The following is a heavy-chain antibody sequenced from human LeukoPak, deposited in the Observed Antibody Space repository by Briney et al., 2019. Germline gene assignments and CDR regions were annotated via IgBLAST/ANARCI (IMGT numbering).Heavy chain of an antibody. V-gene: IGHV3-74*01. D-gene: IGHD3-10*01. CDR3: AKDVRVRGTNDY. CDR1: GFTFSTYW. J-gene: IGHJ4*02. Sequence: PGGSLRLSCAASGFTFSTYWMHWVRQSPGKGLVWVSRINMDGTTISYAGSVEGRFTISRDNAKNTLYLQMNSLRAEDTAVYYCAKDVRVRGTNDYWGQGTLVTVSS. CDR2: INMDGTTI.